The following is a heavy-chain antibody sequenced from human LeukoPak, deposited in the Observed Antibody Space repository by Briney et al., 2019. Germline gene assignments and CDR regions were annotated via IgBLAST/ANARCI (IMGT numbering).Heavy chain of an antibody. CDR1: GGTFSSYA. V-gene: IGHV1-69*05. CDR3: ARDYILAPYSIAAAGDAFDI. D-gene: IGHD6-13*01. Sequence: ASVKVSCKASGGTFSSYAISWVRQAPGQGLEWMGGIIPIFGTANYAQKLQGRVTMTTDTSTSTAYMELRSLRSDDTAVYYCARDYILAPYSIAAAGDAFDIWGQGTMVTVSS. J-gene: IGHJ3*02. CDR2: IIPIFGTA.